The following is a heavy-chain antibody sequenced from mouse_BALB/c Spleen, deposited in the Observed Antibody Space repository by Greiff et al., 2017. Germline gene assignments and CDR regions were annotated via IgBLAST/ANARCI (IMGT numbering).Heavy chain of an antibody. J-gene: IGHJ3*01. D-gene: IGHD1-1*01. CDR1: GYSITSDYA. CDR2: ISYSGST. V-gene: IGHV3-2*02. CDR3: ARGNYYGSGAWFAY. Sequence: EVQLVESGPGLVKPSQSLSLTCTVTGYSITSDYAWNWIRQFPGNKLEWMGYISYSGSTSYNPSLKSRISITRDTSKNQFFLQLNSVTTEDTATYYCARGNYYGSGAWFAYWGQGTLVTVSA.